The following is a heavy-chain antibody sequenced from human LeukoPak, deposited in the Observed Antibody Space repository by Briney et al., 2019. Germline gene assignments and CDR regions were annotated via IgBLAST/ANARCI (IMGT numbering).Heavy chain of an antibody. D-gene: IGHD6-19*01. Sequence: GASVKVSCKASGYTFTSYGISWVRQAPGQGLEWMGWISAYNGNTNYAQKLQGRLNMTRNTSISTAYMELSSLRSEDSAVYYCARRVGSGWPVQHWGQGTLVTVSS. CDR1: GYTFTSYG. CDR3: ARRVGSGWPVQH. V-gene: IGHV1-18*01. CDR2: ISAYNGNT. J-gene: IGHJ1*01.